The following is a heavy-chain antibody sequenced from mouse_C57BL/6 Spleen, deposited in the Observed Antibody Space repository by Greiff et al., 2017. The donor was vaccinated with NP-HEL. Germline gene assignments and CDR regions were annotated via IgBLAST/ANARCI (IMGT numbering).Heavy chain of an antibody. V-gene: IGHV5-4*01. J-gene: IGHJ3*01. CDR2: ISDGGSYT. Sequence: VQLKESGGGLVKPGGSLKLSCAASGFTFSSYAMSWVRQTPEKRLEWVATISDGGSYTYYPDNVKGRFTISRDNAKNNLYLQMSHLKSEDTAMYYCARGDPFAYWGQGTLVTVSA. CDR3: ARGDPFAY. CDR1: GFTFSSYA.